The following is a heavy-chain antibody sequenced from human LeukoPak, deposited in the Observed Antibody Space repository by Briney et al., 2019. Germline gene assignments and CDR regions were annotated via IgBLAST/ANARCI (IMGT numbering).Heavy chain of an antibody. J-gene: IGHJ4*02. Sequence: GGSLRLSCAASGFTFSNYWMSWVRQAPGKGLEWVSSISSSSTYIYYADSVKGRFTISRDNAKNSLYLQMNSLRAEDTAVYYCAREFSVLGNFDYWGQGTLVTVSS. V-gene: IGHV3-21*01. CDR2: ISSSSTYI. CDR3: AREFSVLGNFDY. CDR1: GFTFSNYW. D-gene: IGHD3-10*02.